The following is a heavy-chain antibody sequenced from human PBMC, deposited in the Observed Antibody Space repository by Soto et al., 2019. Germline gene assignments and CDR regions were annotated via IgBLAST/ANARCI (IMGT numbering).Heavy chain of an antibody. Sequence: GASVKVSCKASGYTFTSYGISWVRQAPGQGLEWMGWISAYNGNTNYAQKLQGRVTMITDTSTSTAYMELRSLRSDDTAVYYCARDGAIDCSGGSCYPRGYYYYYGMDVWG. V-gene: IGHV1-18*01. CDR3: ARDGAIDCSGGSCYPRGYYYYYGMDV. D-gene: IGHD2-15*01. CDR2: ISAYNGNT. CDR1: GYTFTSYG. J-gene: IGHJ6*02.